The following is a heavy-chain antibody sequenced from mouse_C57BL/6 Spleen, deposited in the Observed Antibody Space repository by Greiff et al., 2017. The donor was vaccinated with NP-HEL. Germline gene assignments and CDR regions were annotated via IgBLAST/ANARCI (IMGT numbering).Heavy chain of an antibody. CDR1: GYTFTSYW. Sequence: QVQLQQPGAELVKPGASVKLSCKASGYTFTSYWMHWVKQRPGRGLEWIGRIDPNSGGTKYNEQFKSKATLTVDKHSSTAYMQLSGLTSDDSAVYGCAKGGPYDPFAYWGQGTLVTVSA. J-gene: IGHJ3*01. CDR2: IDPNSGGT. CDR3: AKGGPYDPFAY. D-gene: IGHD2-3*01. V-gene: IGHV1-72*01.